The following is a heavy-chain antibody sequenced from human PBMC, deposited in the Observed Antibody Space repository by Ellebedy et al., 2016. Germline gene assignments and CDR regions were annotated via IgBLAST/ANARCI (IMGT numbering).Heavy chain of an antibody. D-gene: IGHD4-17*01. CDR3: AREGDYGDLYEGDAFDI. CDR2: ISYDGSNK. CDR1: GFTFSSYA. Sequence: GESLKISXAASGFTFSSYAMHWVRQAPGKGLEWVAVISYDGSNKYYADSVKGRFTISRDNSKNTLYLQMNSLRAEDTAVYYCAREGDYGDLYEGDAFDIWGQGTMVTVSS. J-gene: IGHJ3*02. V-gene: IGHV3-30-3*01.